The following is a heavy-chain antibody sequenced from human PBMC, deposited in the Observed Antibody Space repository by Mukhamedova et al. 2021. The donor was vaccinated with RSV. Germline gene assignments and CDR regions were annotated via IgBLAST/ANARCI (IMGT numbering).Heavy chain of an antibody. D-gene: IGHD3-9*01. Sequence: SGGSTSYAQKFKGRVTMTRDTSTSTVYMELSSLRSEDTAEYYCASGVGYDILTGDAFDIWGQGTMVTVSS. J-gene: IGHJ3*02. CDR2: SGGST. CDR3: ASGVGYDILTGDAFDI. V-gene: IGHV1-46*01.